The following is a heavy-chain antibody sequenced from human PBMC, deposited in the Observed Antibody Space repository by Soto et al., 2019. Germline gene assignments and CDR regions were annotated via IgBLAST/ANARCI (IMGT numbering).Heavy chain of an antibody. J-gene: IGHJ4*02. CDR1: RFTFSSYW. V-gene: IGHV3-74*01. D-gene: IGHD3-10*01. CDR3: ARLHYYGSGSYYTDY. Sequence: EVQLVESGGGLVQPGGSLRLSCAASRFTFSSYWMHWVRQAPGKGLVWVSRINSDGSRTDYADSVKGRFTISRDNAXXTLYLQMNSLRVEDTAVYYCARLHYYGSGSYYTDYWGQGTLVTVSS. CDR2: INSDGSRT.